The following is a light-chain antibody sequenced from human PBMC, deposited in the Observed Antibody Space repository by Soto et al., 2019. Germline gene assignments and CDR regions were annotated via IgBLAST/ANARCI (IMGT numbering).Light chain of an antibody. CDR1: SSDVGGYNY. J-gene: IGLJ1*01. CDR2: EVS. Sequence: SVRTKPASVSGAAGQSITISCTGTSSDVGGYNYVSWYQQHPGKAPKLMIYEVSNRPSGVSNRFSGSKSGNTASLTISGLQAEDEADYYCSSYTSSSIYVFGTGTKVTVL. V-gene: IGLV2-14*01. CDR3: SSYTSSSIYV.